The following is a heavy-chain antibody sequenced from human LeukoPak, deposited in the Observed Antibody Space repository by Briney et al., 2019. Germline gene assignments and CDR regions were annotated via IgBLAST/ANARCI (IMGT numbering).Heavy chain of an antibody. CDR2: ISSSSSYI. CDR1: RFTFSDYT. J-gene: IGHJ3*01. Sequence: GSLRLSCAASRFTFSDYTMNWVRQAPGKGLQWVSSISSSSSYIYYADSVKGRFTISRDNAKNSLYLQMNSLRAEDTAVYYCARHTNLLRPASDAFAFWGQGTMVTVSS. CDR3: ARHTNLLRPASDAFAF. V-gene: IGHV3-21*01. D-gene: IGHD1-14*01.